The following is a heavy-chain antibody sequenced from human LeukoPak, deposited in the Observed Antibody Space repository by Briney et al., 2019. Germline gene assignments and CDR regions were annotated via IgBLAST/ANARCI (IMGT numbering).Heavy chain of an antibody. CDR1: GGSISSYY. Sequence: SETLSLTCTVSGGSISSYYWSWIRQPTGKGLEWIGYIYYSGSTNYNPSLKSRVTISVDTSKNQFSLKLSSVTAADTAVYYCARRAGDFWSGYPAQYYFDYWGQGTLVTVSS. J-gene: IGHJ4*02. CDR3: ARRAGDFWSGYPAQYYFDY. V-gene: IGHV4-59*08. D-gene: IGHD3-3*01. CDR2: IYYSGST.